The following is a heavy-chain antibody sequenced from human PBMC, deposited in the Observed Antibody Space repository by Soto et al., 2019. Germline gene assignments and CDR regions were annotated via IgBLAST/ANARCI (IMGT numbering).Heavy chain of an antibody. CDR2: IIPIFGTA. Sequence: SVKVSGKASGGTFSSYAISWVRPAPGQGLEWMGGIIPIFGTANYAQKFQGRVTITADESTSTAYMELSSRRSGDTAVYYCAGLRRIVPAARRVVEWDYYYGMDVWG. D-gene: IGHD2-2*01. CDR3: AGLRRIVPAARRVVEWDYYYGMDV. CDR1: GGTFSSYA. V-gene: IGHV1-69*13. J-gene: IGHJ6*02.